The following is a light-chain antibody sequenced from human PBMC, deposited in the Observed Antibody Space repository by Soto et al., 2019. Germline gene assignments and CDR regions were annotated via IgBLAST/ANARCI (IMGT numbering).Light chain of an antibody. CDR3: QHYNNWPIT. Sequence: EIVMTQSPASLSVSPVESVTRSFRASQSVASNLAWYQQKPGQAPRLLIYGTSTRATGVPDRFSGSGSGTDFTLTISSLQAADFAVYHCQHYNNWPITFGQGTRLEIK. J-gene: IGKJ5*01. CDR1: QSVASN. V-gene: IGKV3-15*01. CDR2: GTS.